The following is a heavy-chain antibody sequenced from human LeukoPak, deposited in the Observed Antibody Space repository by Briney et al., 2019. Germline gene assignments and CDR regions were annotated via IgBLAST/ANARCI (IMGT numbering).Heavy chain of an antibody. J-gene: IGHJ4*02. Sequence: PSETLSLTCTVSGGSISSYYWGWIRQPAGKGLEWIGRIYTSGSTNYNPSLKSRVTMSVDTSKNQFSLKLSSVTAADTAVYYCARDATYYDILTGYQSRYYFDYWGQGTLVTVSS. CDR3: ARDATYYDILTGYQSRYYFDY. CDR1: GGSISSYY. V-gene: IGHV4-4*07. CDR2: IYTSGST. D-gene: IGHD3-9*01.